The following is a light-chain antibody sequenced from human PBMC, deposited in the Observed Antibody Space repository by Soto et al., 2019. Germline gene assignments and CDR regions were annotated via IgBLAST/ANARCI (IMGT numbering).Light chain of an antibody. J-gene: IGKJ4*01. CDR1: QGIAPY. V-gene: IGKV1-27*01. Sequence: DVQMTQSQSSLSAFVGARVTITCRASQGIAPYLAWFQQKPGKVPKLLIYATSTLQSGVPSRFSGSGSGTDFTLTITSLQPEDVATYYCQKYNSAPLTFGGGTKVEIK. CDR3: QKYNSAPLT. CDR2: ATS.